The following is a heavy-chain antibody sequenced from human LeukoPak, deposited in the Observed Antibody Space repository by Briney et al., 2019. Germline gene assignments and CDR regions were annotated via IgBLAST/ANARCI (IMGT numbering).Heavy chain of an antibody. D-gene: IGHD3-10*01. CDR2: IIPIFGTA. Sequence: GASVKVSCKASGGTFSSYAISWVRQAPGQGLEWMGGIIPIFGTANYAQKFQGRVTITADESTSTAYMELSSLRSEDTAVYYCARGADMVRGVISWFDPWGQGTLVTVSS. CDR1: GGTFSSYA. J-gene: IGHJ5*02. CDR3: ARGADMVRGVISWFDP. V-gene: IGHV1-69*13.